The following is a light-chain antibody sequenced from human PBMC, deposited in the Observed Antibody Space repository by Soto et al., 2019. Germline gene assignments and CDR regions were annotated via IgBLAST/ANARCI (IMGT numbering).Light chain of an antibody. J-gene: IGKJ4*01. CDR1: QGIGEY. Sequence: DIQMTQSPSSLSASFGDRVTITCRASQGIGEYLAWFQQKPGNAPKLLIYAASTLQSGVPSRFSGSGSGTDFTLTISGLQPEDVATDYCQKYNSAPLTFGGETKVQIK. V-gene: IGKV1-27*01. CDR2: AAS. CDR3: QKYNSAPLT.